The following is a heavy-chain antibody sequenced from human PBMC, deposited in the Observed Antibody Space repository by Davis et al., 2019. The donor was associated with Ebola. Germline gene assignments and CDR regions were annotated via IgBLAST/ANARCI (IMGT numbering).Heavy chain of an antibody. V-gene: IGHV4-59*08. CDR1: GGSISSYY. Sequence: MPGGSLRLSCTVSGGSISSYYWSWIRQPPGKGLEWIGYIYYSGSTNYNPSLKSRVTISVDTSKNQFSLKLSSVTAADTAVYYCARQGGHDYGDSFDYWGDKPFDYWGQGTLVTVSS. CDR3: ARQGGHDYGDSFDYWGDKPFDY. D-gene: IGHD4-17*01. CDR2: IYYSGST. J-gene: IGHJ4*02.